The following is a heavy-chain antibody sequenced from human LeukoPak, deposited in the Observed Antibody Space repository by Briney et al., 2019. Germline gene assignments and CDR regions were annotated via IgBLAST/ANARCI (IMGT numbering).Heavy chain of an antibody. CDR3: ARGGGSLSGGADFDP. Sequence: GGSLRLSCAASGFTFGSYWMHWVRQAPGKGLVWVSRINTDGGSTTYADSVKGRFTISRDNAKNTLYLQMNSLRAEDTAVYYCARGGGSLSGGADFDPWGQGTLVTVSS. V-gene: IGHV3-74*01. D-gene: IGHD1-26*01. CDR1: GFTFGSYW. CDR2: INTDGGST. J-gene: IGHJ5*02.